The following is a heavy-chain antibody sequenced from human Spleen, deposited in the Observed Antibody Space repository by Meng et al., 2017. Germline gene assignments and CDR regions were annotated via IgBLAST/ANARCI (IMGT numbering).Heavy chain of an antibody. Sequence: QITLKESGPTLVKPTQTLTLTCTFSGFSLSTSGVGVGWIRQPPGKALEWLALIYWDDDKRYSPSLKSRLTITKDTSKNQVLLKMANMDPVDTATYYCARTYGTTDYWGQGALVTVSS. CDR1: GFSLSTSGVG. D-gene: IGHD2-2*01. CDR2: IYWDDDK. CDR3: ARTYGTTDY. J-gene: IGHJ4*02. V-gene: IGHV2-5*02.